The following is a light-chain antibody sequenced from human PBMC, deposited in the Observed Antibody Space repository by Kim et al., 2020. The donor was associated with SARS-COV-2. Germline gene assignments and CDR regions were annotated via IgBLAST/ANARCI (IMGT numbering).Light chain of an antibody. J-gene: IGLJ2*01. CDR1: KLGDKY. V-gene: IGLV3-1*01. CDR3: QAWDSSNVV. CDR2: QDS. Sequence: VSPEQQASITCSGDKLGDKYACWYQQKPGQSPVLVIYQDSKRPSGIPERFSGSNSGNTATLTISGTQAMDEADYYCQAWDSSNVVFGGGTQLTVL.